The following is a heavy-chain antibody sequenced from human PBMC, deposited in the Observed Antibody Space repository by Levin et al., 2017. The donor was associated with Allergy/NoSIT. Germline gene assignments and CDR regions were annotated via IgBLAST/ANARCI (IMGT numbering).Heavy chain of an antibody. CDR2: IWYDGSNK. J-gene: IGHJ6*02. V-gene: IGHV3-33*01. D-gene: IGHD6-6*01. CDR3: ARDQLVRGTYYYYYGMDV. CDR1: GFTFSSYG. Sequence: PGGSLRLSCAASGFTFSSYGMHWVRQAPGKGLEWVAVIWYDGSNKYYADSVKGRFTISRDNSKNTLYLQMNSLRAEDTAVYYCARDQLVRGTYYYYYGMDVWGQGTTVTVSS.